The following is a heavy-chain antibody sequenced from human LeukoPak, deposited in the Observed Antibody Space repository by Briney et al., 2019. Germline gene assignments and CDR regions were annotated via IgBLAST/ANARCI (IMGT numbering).Heavy chain of an antibody. CDR3: SRGHYGPDY. D-gene: IGHD3-16*01. J-gene: IGHJ4*02. CDR2: IQRDGSSP. CDR1: GFAYSGSS. Sequence: GGSLRLSCTASGFAYSGSSMHWVRQAPGKGLEWVSGIQRDGSSPTYADSVRGRFTISRDNAKGSVYLQVNILRAEDTAVYYCSRGHYGPDYWGQGTLVTVSS. V-gene: IGHV3-74*01.